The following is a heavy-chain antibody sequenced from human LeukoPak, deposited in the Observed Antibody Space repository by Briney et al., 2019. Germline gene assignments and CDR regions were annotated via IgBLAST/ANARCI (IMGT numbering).Heavy chain of an antibody. CDR1: GGSISSYY. D-gene: IGHD5-18*01. Sequence: SETLSLTCTVSGGSISSYYWSWIRQPPGKGLKWIGYIYYSGSANYNPSLKSRVTISVDTSKNQFSLKLSSVTAADTAVYYCARGGGPWTAPFDYWGQGTLVTVSS. J-gene: IGHJ4*02. CDR2: IYYSGSA. CDR3: ARGGGPWTAPFDY. V-gene: IGHV4-59*12.